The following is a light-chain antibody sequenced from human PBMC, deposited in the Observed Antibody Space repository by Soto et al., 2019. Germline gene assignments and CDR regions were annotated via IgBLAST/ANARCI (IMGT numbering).Light chain of an antibody. CDR1: SSDVGAYNY. J-gene: IGLJ1*01. CDR3: SSYPSSSTRV. CDR2: EVS. Sequence: QSALTQPASVSGSPGQSITISCTGTSSDVGAYNYVSWYQQHPGKAPKLMIYEVSNRPSGVSNRFSGSKSGNTASLTISGLQAEDEADYYCSSYPSSSTRVFGTGTKVTVL. V-gene: IGLV2-14*01.